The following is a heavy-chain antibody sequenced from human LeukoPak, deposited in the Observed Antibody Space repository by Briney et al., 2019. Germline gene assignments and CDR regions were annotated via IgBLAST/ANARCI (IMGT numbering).Heavy chain of an antibody. J-gene: IGHJ3*02. D-gene: IGHD3-3*01. V-gene: IGHV4-61*01. Sequence: SETLSLTCAVSGYSISSGYYWSWIRQPPGKGLEWIGYIYYSGSTNYNPSLKSRVTISVDTSKNQFSLKLSSVTAADTAVYYCARDQYYDFWSGYRNYAFDIWGQGTMVTVSS. CDR1: GYSISSGYY. CDR3: ARDQYYDFWSGYRNYAFDI. CDR2: IYYSGST.